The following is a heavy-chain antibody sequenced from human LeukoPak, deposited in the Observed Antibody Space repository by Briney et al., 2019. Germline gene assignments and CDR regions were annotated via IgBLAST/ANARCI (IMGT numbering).Heavy chain of an antibody. Sequence: GSLRLSCAASGFTFSSYEMNWVRQPPGKGLEWIGEINHSGSTNYNTSLKSRVTISVDTSKNQFSLKLSSVTAADTAVYYCARLNYGDYDPNWFDPWGQGTLVTVSS. J-gene: IGHJ5*02. CDR3: ARLNYGDYDPNWFDP. CDR1: GFTFSSYE. V-gene: IGHV4-34*01. D-gene: IGHD4-17*01. CDR2: INHSGST.